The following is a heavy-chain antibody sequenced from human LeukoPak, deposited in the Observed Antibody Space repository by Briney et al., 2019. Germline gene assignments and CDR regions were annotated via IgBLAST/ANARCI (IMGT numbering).Heavy chain of an antibody. CDR1: GGSISSSSYY. CDR3: ARVSRSGSYFGAFEI. Sequence: PSETLSLTCTVSGGSISSSSYYWGWIRQPPGKGLEWIGNIYYSGSTYYNPSLTSRVTISVDTSKNQFSLKLSSVTAADTAVYYCARVSRSGSYFGAFEIWGQGTMVTVSS. J-gene: IGHJ3*02. CDR2: IYYSGST. D-gene: IGHD1-26*01. V-gene: IGHV4-39*07.